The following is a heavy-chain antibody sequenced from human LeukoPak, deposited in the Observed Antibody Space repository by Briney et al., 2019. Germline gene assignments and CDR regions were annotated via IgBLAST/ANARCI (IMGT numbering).Heavy chain of an antibody. J-gene: IGHJ4*02. CDR1: GFTFSSYA. Sequence: GGSLRLSCAASGFTFSSYAMHWVRQAPGKGLEWVAVISYDGSNKYYADSVKGRFTISRDNSKNTLYLQMNSLRAEDTAVYYCASVSGSYSFDYWGQGTLVTVSS. CDR3: ASVSGSYSFDY. CDR2: ISYDGSNK. D-gene: IGHD1-26*01. V-gene: IGHV3-30*04.